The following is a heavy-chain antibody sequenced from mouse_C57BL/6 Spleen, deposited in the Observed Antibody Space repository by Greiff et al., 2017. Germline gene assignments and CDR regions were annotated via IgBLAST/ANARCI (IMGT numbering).Heavy chain of an antibody. CDR3: ARGKGYDWYFDV. V-gene: IGHV1-50*01. D-gene: IGHD2-2*01. CDR2: FDPSDSYT. CDR1: GYTFTSYW. Sequence: QVQLQQPGAELVKPGASVKLSCKASGYTFTSYWMQWVKQRPGQGLEWIGEFDPSDSYTNYNQKFKGKATLTVETSSSTAYMQLSSLTSEDSAVYYCARGKGYDWYFDVWGTGTTVTVSS. J-gene: IGHJ1*03.